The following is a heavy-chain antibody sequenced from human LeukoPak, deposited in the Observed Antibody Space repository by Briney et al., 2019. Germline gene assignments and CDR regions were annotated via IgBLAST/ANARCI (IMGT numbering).Heavy chain of an antibody. V-gene: IGHV4-59*08. CDR1: GGSISSYY. J-gene: IGHJ5*02. CDR3: AGLGYCSSTSCYESYWFDP. D-gene: IGHD2-2*01. CDR2: IYYSGST. Sequence: SEPLSLTCTVSGGSISSYYWSWIRQPPGKGLEWIGYIYYSGSTNYNPSLKSRVTISVDTSKNQFSLKLSSVTAADTAVYYCAGLGYCSSTSCYESYWFDPWGQGTLVTVSS.